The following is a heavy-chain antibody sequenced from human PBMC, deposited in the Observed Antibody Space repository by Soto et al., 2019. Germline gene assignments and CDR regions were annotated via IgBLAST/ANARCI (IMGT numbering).Heavy chain of an antibody. CDR3: ARAPVDCSSTSCRSPGYCGMDV. V-gene: IGHV3-30-3*01. CDR1: GFTFSSYA. CDR2: ISYDGSNK. J-gene: IGHJ6*02. Sequence: QVQLVESGGGVVQPGRSLRLSCAASGFTFSSYAMHWVRQAPGKGLEWVAVISYDGSNKYYADSVKGRFTISRDNSKNTLYLQMNSLRAEDTAVYYCARAPVDCSSTSCRSPGYCGMDVWGQGTTVTVSS. D-gene: IGHD2-2*01.